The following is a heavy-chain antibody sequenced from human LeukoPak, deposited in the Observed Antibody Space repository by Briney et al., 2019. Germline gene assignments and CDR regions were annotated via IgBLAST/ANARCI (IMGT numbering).Heavy chain of an antibody. CDR2: ISGSGGST. CDR3: AKDPILRYFDWPPGGY. D-gene: IGHD3-9*01. J-gene: IGHJ4*02. CDR1: GFTLSSYA. Sequence: PGGSLRLSCAASGFTLSSYAMSWVRQAPGKGLEWVSAISGSGGSTYYADSVKGRFTISRDNSKNTLYLQMNSLRAEDTAVYYCAKDPILRYFDWPPGGYWGQGTLVTVSS. V-gene: IGHV3-23*01.